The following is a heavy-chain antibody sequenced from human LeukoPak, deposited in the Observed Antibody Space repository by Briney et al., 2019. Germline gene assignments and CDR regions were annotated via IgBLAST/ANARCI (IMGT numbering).Heavy chain of an antibody. J-gene: IGHJ6*02. D-gene: IGHD3-10*02. CDR2: INPNSGGT. V-gene: IGHV1-2*06. CDR3: ARDLVRGVIQEDYYGMDV. CDR1: GYTFTSYG. Sequence: ASVKVSCKASGYTFTSYGISWVRQAPGQGLEWMGRINPNSGGTNYAQKFQGRVTMTRDTSISTAYMELSRLRSDDTAVYYCARDLVRGVIQEDYYGMDVWGQGTTVTVSS.